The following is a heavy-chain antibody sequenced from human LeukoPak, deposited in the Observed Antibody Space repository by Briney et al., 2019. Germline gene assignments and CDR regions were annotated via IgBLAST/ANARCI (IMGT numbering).Heavy chain of an antibody. D-gene: IGHD4-23*01. CDR3: ARGAHYDDYGGGYSDY. V-gene: IGHV3-30-3*01. CDR2: ISYRGSNK. Sequence: GGSLRLSCAASGFTFSSYAMHWVRQAPGKGLEWVAVISYRGSNKYYTDSVKGRFTISRDNSKNTLYLQMNSLRPEDTAVYYCARGAHYDDYGGGYSDYWGQGTLVTVSS. J-gene: IGHJ4*02. CDR1: GFTFSSYA.